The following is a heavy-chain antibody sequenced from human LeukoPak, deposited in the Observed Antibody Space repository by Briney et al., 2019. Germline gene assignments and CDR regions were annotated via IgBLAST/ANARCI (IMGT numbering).Heavy chain of an antibody. V-gene: IGHV3-30-3*01. Sequence: GGSLRLSCAASGFTFNSYGMHWVRQAPGKGLEWVAIISYDGSNKHYADSVKGRFTISRDNSKNTVYLQMNSLRGEDTAVYYCARDYGDCLYYYGMDVWGQGTTVTVSS. CDR1: GFTFNSYG. D-gene: IGHD4-17*01. CDR3: ARDYGDCLYYYGMDV. CDR2: ISYDGSNK. J-gene: IGHJ6*02.